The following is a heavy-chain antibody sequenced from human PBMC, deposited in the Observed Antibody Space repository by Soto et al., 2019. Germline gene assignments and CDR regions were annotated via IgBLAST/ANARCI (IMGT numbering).Heavy chain of an antibody. D-gene: IGHD3-16*01. CDR3: ARIGVSSGHESPDFDS. Sequence: ASVKVSCKASGYTYNFYGITWVRQAPGQGLEWMGWISGFNGNTNYAADLQGRVTMTTDTSTSTAYMELRGLRSDDTAVYYCARIGVSSGHESPDFDSWGQGTLVTVSS. CDR1: GYTYNFYG. J-gene: IGHJ4*02. V-gene: IGHV1-18*01. CDR2: ISGFNGNT.